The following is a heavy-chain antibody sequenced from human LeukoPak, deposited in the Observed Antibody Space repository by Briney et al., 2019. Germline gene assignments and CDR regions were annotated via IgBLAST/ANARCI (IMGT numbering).Heavy chain of an antibody. CDR2: IYYSGST. D-gene: IGHD7-27*01. CDR3: ARRIDSWGSSAFDI. Sequence: SETLSLTCTVSGGSISSYYWSWIRQPPGKGLEWIGYIYYSGSTNYNPSLKSRVTISVDTSKNQFSLKLRSVTAADTAVYYCARRIDSWGSSAFDIWGQGTLVTVSS. J-gene: IGHJ3*02. CDR1: GGSISSYY. V-gene: IGHV4-59*08.